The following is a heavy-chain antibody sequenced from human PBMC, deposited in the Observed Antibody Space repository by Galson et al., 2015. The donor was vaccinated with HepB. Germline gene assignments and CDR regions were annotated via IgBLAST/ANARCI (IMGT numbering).Heavy chain of an antibody. J-gene: IGHJ4*02. CDR2: ISYDGSNK. CDR1: GFTFSSYG. Sequence: SLRLSCAASGFTFSSYGMHWVRQAPGKGLEWVAVISYDGSNKYYADSVKGRFIISRDNSKNTLYLLMNSLRAEDTAVYYCANIYSNYGTFDYWGQGTLVTVSS. D-gene: IGHD4-11*01. CDR3: ANIYSNYGTFDY. V-gene: IGHV3-30*18.